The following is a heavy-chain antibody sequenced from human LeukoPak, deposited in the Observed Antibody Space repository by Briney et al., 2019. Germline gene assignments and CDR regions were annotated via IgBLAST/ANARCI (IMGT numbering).Heavy chain of an antibody. CDR2: ISSSSSTI. D-gene: IGHD4-23*01. Sequence: GGSLRLSCAASGFTFSSYGITWVRQAPGKGLEWVSYISSSSSTIYYADSVKGRFTISRDNAKNSLYLQMNSLRAEDTAVYYCARDDYGGSDYWGQGTLVTVSS. V-gene: IGHV3-48*01. J-gene: IGHJ4*02. CDR3: ARDDYGGSDY. CDR1: GFTFSSYG.